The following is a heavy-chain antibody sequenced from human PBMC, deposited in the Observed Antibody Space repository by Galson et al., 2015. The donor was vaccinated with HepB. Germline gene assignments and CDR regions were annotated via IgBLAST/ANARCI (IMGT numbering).Heavy chain of an antibody. CDR1: GYSFTRYS. V-gene: IGHV1-18*04. Sequence: SVKVSCKASGYSFTRYSISWVRQAPGQGLEWMGRISGYNGDTKYTQKFQGRLTMTADTSTNTAHMELRSLRFDDTAVYYCARGGVATIGGPTFDSWGQGTLVTVSS. D-gene: IGHD5-24*01. CDR3: ARGGVATIGGPTFDS. CDR2: ISGYNGDT. J-gene: IGHJ4*02.